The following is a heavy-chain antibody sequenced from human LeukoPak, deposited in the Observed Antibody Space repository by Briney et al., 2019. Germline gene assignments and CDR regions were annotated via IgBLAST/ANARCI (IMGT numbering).Heavy chain of an antibody. J-gene: IGHJ5*02. CDR3: ARTYYYDSSGFQTFDP. V-gene: IGHV4-59*08. Sequence: PSETLSLTCTVSGGSLSSYYWSWIRQPPGKGLEWIGYIYYSGSPNYNPSLKSRVTISVDPSKNQCSRRLGPVTAAGPAVYYCARTYYYDSSGFQTFDPWGQGTLVTVFS. CDR2: IYYSGSP. CDR1: GGSLSSYY. D-gene: IGHD3-22*01.